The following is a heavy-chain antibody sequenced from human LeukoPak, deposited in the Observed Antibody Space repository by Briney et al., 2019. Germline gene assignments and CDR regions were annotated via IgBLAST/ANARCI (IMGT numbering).Heavy chain of an antibody. CDR2: IYYSGST. V-gene: IGHV4-59*08. CDR1: GGSISPYY. Sequence: SETLSLTCTVSGGSISPYYWSWIRQPPGKGLEWIGYIYYSGSTNYNPSLNSRVTISVDTSKNQFSPKLSSMTAADTAVYYCARHGGGGESYPRVFDYWGRGNLVTASS. D-gene: IGHD1-26*01. J-gene: IGHJ4*02. CDR3: ARHGGGGESYPRVFDY.